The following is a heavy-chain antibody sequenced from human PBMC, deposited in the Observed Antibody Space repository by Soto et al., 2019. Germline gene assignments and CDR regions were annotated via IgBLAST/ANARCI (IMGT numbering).Heavy chain of an antibody. J-gene: IGHJ4*02. CDR3: AKVRGSGYYDY. CDR2: ISGSGGST. CDR1: GFTFSSYA. Sequence: EVQLLESGGGLVQPGGSLRLSCAASGFTFSSYAMSWVRQAPGKGLEWVSAISGSGGSTYYEDSVKGRFTISRDNSESMLFLQLNSVRAEDTAVYYCAKVRGSGYYDYWGQGTLVTVSS. D-gene: IGHD3-22*01. V-gene: IGHV3-23*01.